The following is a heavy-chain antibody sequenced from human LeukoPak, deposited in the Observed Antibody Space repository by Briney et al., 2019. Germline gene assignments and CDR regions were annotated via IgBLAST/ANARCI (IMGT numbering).Heavy chain of an antibody. D-gene: IGHD3-3*01. CDR3: AKASFGSIWARPWGGMVV. J-gene: IGHJ6*02. V-gene: IGHV3-30*18. CDR2: ISYDGSNK. CDR1: GFTFSGYG. Sequence: PGGSLRLSCAASGFTFSGYGMHWVRQAPGKGLEWVAVISYDGSNKYYADSVKGRFTISRDNSKNTLYLQMNSLRAEDTAVYYCAKASFGSIWARPWGGMVVWGQGATVTVSS.